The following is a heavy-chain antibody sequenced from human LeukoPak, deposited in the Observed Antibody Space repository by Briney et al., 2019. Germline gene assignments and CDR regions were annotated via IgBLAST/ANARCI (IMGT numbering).Heavy chain of an antibody. CDR1: GGSISSYY. Sequence: TSETLSLTCTVSGGSISSYYWSWIRQPPGRGLEWIGYIYYSGSTNYNPSLKSRVTISVDTSKNQFSLKLSSVTAADTAVYYCASRSSIASFDYWGQGTLVTVSS. CDR3: ASRSSIASFDY. V-gene: IGHV4-59*01. CDR2: IYYSGST. D-gene: IGHD6-6*01. J-gene: IGHJ4*02.